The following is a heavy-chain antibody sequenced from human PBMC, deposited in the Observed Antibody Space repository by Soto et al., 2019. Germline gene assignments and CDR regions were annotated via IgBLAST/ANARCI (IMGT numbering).Heavy chain of an antibody. J-gene: IGHJ4*02. CDR2: IYYSGST. CDR3: ASARGGYFYY. Sequence: SETLSLTCTVSGDSISSYYWSWIRQPPGKGLEWIGYIYYSGSTNYNPSLKSRVTISVDTSKNQFSLKLSSVTAADTAVDYCASARGGYFYYWGQGTLVPVSS. CDR1: GDSISSYY. V-gene: IGHV4-59*01.